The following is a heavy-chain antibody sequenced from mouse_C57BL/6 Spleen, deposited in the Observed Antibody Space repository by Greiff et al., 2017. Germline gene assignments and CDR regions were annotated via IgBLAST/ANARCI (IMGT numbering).Heavy chain of an antibody. J-gene: IGHJ2*01. CDR1: GYAFSSSW. D-gene: IGHD3-2*02. CDR2: IYPGDGDT. V-gene: IGHV1-82*01. Sequence: VQGVESGPELVKPGASVKISCKASGYAFSSSWMNWVKQRPGKGLEWIGRIYPGDGDTNYNGKFKGKATLTADKSSSTAYMQLSSLTSEDSAVYFCARSSGLDYWGQGTTLTFST. CDR3: ARSSGLDY.